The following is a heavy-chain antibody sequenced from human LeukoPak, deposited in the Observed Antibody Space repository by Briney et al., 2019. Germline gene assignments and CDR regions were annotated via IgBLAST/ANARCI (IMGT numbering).Heavy chain of an antibody. CDR1: GGSISSYY. D-gene: IGHD3-9*01. J-gene: IGHJ4*02. CDR2: IYYSGST. CDR3: ARGSTVLRYFDWFAGAYFDY. Sequence: SETLSLTCTVSGGSISSYYWSWIRQPPGKGLEWIGYIYYSGSTNYNPSLKSRVTISVDTSKNQFSLKLSSVTAADTAVYYCARGSTVLRYFDWFAGAYFDYWDQGTLVTVSS. V-gene: IGHV4-59*01.